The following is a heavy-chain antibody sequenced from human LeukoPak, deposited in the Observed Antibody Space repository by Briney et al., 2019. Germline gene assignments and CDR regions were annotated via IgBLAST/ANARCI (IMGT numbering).Heavy chain of an antibody. Sequence: ASVKVSCKDSGGTFSRYVISWVRQAPGQGLEWMGGIIPIFGTANYAQKFQGRVTITADESTSTAYMELSSLRSEDTAVYYCARSPQYSGSYSRYWGQGTLVTVSS. V-gene: IGHV1-69*13. D-gene: IGHD1-26*01. CDR2: IIPIFGTA. J-gene: IGHJ4*02. CDR1: GGTFSRYV. CDR3: ARSPQYSGSYSRY.